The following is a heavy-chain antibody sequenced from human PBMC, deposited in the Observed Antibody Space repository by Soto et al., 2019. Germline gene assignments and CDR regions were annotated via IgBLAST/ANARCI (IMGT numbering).Heavy chain of an antibody. CDR2: MNPNSGNT. D-gene: IGHD1-7*01. J-gene: IGHJ4*02. CDR3: ATGASDWNYEVY. V-gene: IGHV1-8*01. Sequence: ASVKVSCKASGYTFTSYDINWVRQATGQGLEWMGWMNPNSGNTGYAQKFQGRVTMTRNTSTRTAYMELSSLRSEDTAVYYCATGASDWNYEVYWGQGTMVTVYS. CDR1: GYTFTSYD.